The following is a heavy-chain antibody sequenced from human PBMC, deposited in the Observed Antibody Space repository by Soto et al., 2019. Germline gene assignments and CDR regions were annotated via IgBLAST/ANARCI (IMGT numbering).Heavy chain of an antibody. CDR1: GFTFSRYC. J-gene: IGHJ5*02. CDR2: ISSSSSYI. V-gene: IGHV3-21*01. Sequence: VASLTLSCAASGFTFSRYCMNWVLQAPGKGLEWVSYISSSSSYIYYADSVKGRFTISRDNAKNSLYLQMTSLRAEDTAVYYCARESGSPGFDPWGQGTMVTVSS. CDR3: ARESGSPGFDP. D-gene: IGHD5-12*01.